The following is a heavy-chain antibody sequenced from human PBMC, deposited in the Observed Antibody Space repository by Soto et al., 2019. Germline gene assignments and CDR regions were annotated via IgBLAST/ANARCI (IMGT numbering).Heavy chain of an antibody. V-gene: IGHV3-7*01. CDR2: IKQDGSEK. J-gene: IGHJ6*03. Sequence: GGSLRLSCAASGFTFSSYWMSWVRQAPGKGLEWVANIKQDGSEKYYVDSVKGRFTISRDNAKNSLYLQMNSLRAEDTAVYYCARDDSSSPGYYYYYYMDVWGKGTTVTVSS. D-gene: IGHD6-6*01. CDR3: ARDDSSSPGYYYYYYMDV. CDR1: GFTFSSYW.